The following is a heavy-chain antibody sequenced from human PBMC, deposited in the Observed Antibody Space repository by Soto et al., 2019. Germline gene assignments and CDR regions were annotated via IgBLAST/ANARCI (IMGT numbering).Heavy chain of an antibody. J-gene: IGHJ6*02. D-gene: IGHD3-10*01. CDR1: GGTFRRYS. CDR3: ARPDEGISHSNHHYYYALDI. CDR2: IVPIFGTT. V-gene: IGHV1-69*01. Sequence: QVQLVQSGAEVKKPGSSVKVSCKASGGTFRRYSISWVRQAPGQGLEWMGGIVPIFGTTNYAQKFQGRVTITAEESTSTSDMELRSLRSEDTAVYYCARPDEGISHSNHHYYYALDIWGQGTTVTVTS.